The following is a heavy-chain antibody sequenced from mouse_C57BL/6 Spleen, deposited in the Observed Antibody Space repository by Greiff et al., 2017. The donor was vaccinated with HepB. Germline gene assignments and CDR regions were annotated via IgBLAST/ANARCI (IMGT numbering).Heavy chain of an antibody. CDR2: IDPETGGT. J-gene: IGHJ3*01. Sequence: QVQLQQSGAELVRPGASVTLSCKASGYTFTDYEMHWVKQTPVHGLEWIGAIDPETGGTAYNQKFKGKAILTADKSSSTAYMELRSLTSEDSAVYYCTRGSYDGYYVDAYWGQGTLVTVSA. D-gene: IGHD2-3*01. V-gene: IGHV1-15*01. CDR3: TRGSYDGYYVDAY. CDR1: GYTFTDYE.